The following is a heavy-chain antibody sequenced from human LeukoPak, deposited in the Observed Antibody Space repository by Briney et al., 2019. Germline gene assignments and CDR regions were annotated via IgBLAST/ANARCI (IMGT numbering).Heavy chain of an antibody. J-gene: IGHJ3*02. CDR3: AREDIVVVRDAFDI. CDR1: GGSISSSIYY. Sequence: SETLSLTCTVSGGSISSSIYYWGWIRQPPGKGLEWIGSIYYSGSTYYNPSLKSRVTISVDTSKNQFSLKLSSVTAADTAVYYCAREDIVVVRDAFDIWGQGTMVTVSS. V-gene: IGHV4-39*07. D-gene: IGHD2-2*01. CDR2: IYYSGST.